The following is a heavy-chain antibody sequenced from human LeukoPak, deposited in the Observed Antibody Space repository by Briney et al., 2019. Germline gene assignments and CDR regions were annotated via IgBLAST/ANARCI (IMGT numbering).Heavy chain of an antibody. Sequence: ASVKVSCKASGYTFTGCYMHWVRQAPGQGLEWMGWINPNSGGTNYAQKFQGRVTMTRDTSISTAYMELSRLRSDDTAVYYCARANDKDPFGVVIIRWFDPWGQGTLVTVSS. CDR1: GYTFTGCY. D-gene: IGHD3-3*01. J-gene: IGHJ5*02. V-gene: IGHV1-2*02. CDR2: INPNSGGT. CDR3: ARANDKDPFGVVIIRWFDP.